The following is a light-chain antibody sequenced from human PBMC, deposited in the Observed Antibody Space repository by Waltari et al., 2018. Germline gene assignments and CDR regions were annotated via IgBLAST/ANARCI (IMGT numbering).Light chain of an antibody. V-gene: IGLV3-1*01. Sequence: SYEVTQPPSVSVSPGQTASITCSGDQLGNKYTCWYQQKPGQSPVLVIYQDNKRPSGIPGRFSGANSGNTATLNISGTQAMDEADYYCQSWDTSTTNVVFGGGTKLTVL. J-gene: IGLJ2*01. CDR3: QSWDTSTTNVV. CDR2: QDN. CDR1: QLGNKY.